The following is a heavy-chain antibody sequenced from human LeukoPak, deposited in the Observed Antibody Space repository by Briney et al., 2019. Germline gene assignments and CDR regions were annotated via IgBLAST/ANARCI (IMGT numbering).Heavy chain of an antibody. CDR1: GFTFSSYS. CDR3: ARGTQWLDPFDY. Sequence: GGSLRLSCAASGFTFSSYSMNWVRQAPGKGLEWVSSISSSSSYIYYADSVKGRFTISRDNAKNSLYLQMNSLRAEDTAVYYCARGTQWLDPFDYWGQGTLVTVYS. CDR2: ISSSSSYI. J-gene: IGHJ4*02. V-gene: IGHV3-21*01. D-gene: IGHD6-19*01.